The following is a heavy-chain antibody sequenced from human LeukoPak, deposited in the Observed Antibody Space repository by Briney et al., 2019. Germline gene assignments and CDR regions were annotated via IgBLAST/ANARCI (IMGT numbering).Heavy chain of an antibody. V-gene: IGHV4-59*01. D-gene: IGHD3-3*01. CDR3: ARDQREWSGYYFGFDP. Sequence: SETLSLTCTVSGGSISSYYWSWIRQPPGKGLEWIGDIYYSGSTNYNPSLKSRVTISVDTSKNQFSLKLSSVTAADTAVYYCARDQREWSGYYFGFDPWGQGTLVTVSS. J-gene: IGHJ5*02. CDR1: GGSISSYY. CDR2: IYYSGST.